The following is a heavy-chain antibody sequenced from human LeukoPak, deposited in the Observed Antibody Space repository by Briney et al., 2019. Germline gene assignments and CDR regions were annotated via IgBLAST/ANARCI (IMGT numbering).Heavy chain of an antibody. CDR1: GFTFSNYA. CDR2: ISGSGSSS. CDR3: AKDFLYNVVDY. Sequence: GGSLRLSCAASGFTFSNYAMTWVRQAPEMGLEWVSSISGSGSSSYYADSVKGRFTVSRDNSKNTLHLQMNSLRAEDTAVYYCAKDFLYNVVDYWGQGTLVAVSS. D-gene: IGHD3-10*01. V-gene: IGHV3-23*01. J-gene: IGHJ4*02.